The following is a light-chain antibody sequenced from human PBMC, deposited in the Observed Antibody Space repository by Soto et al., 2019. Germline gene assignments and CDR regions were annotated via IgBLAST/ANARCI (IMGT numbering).Light chain of an antibody. Sequence: QSALTQPTSVSGSPGQSITISCTGTSSDVGGYNYVSWYQQHPGKAPKLMMYDVSNRPSGVSNRFSGSKSGNTASLTISGLQAEDEADYSCSSYTSSSTVVFGGGTKLTVL. CDR2: DVS. J-gene: IGLJ2*01. CDR3: SSYTSSSTVV. V-gene: IGLV2-14*01. CDR1: SSDVGGYNY.